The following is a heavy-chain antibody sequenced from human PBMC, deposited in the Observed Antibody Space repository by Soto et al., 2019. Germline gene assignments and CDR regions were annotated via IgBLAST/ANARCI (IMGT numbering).Heavy chain of an antibody. Sequence: GASVKVSCKASGYTFTGYYMHWVRQAPGKGLEWMGWINPKGGGTNYAQKFQGRFTVTEDTSTDTAYMELTSLTSEDTAVYYCAAVLRRLSWLPLDYWGQGTLVTVSS. V-gene: IGHV1-2*02. D-gene: IGHD3-9*01. J-gene: IGHJ4*02. CDR1: GYTFTGYY. CDR2: INPKGGGT. CDR3: AAVLRRLSWLPLDY.